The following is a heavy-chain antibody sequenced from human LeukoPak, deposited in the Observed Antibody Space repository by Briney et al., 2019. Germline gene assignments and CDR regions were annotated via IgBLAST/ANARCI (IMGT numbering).Heavy chain of an antibody. Sequence: SETLSLTCAVYGGSFSGYYWSWIRQPPGEGLEWIGYIYHSGSTYYNPSLKSRVTISVDRSKNQFSLKLSSVTAADTAVYYCAREQSGGNRGSAFDIWGQGTMVTVSS. J-gene: IGHJ3*02. CDR3: AREQSGGNRGSAFDI. V-gene: IGHV4-34*01. D-gene: IGHD4-23*01. CDR1: GGSFSGYY. CDR2: IYHSGST.